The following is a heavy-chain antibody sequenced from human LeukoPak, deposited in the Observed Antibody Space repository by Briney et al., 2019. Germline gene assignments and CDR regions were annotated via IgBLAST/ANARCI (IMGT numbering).Heavy chain of an antibody. V-gene: IGHV4-59*01. D-gene: IGHD3-22*01. CDR1: GGSIISYY. CDR2: ISYSGRT. J-gene: IGHJ4*02. Sequence: SETLSLTCTVSGGSIISYYWSWIRQPPGKGLEWIAYISYSGRTKYNPSLKSRVTITVDTSKNQFSLRLTSVTAADTAVYYCARVDPYYDSSGYCFDYWGQGTLVTVSS. CDR3: ARVDPYYDSSGYCFDY.